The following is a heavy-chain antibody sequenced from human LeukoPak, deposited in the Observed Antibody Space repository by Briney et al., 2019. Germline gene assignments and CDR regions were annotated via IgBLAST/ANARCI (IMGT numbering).Heavy chain of an antibody. CDR3: ARLEITFGGVIAS. CDR1: GGSISSSNHY. J-gene: IGHJ5*02. V-gene: IGHV4-39*07. Sequence: SETLSLTCTVSGGSISSSNHYWGWIRQPPGKGLEWIGTIYYSGSTYYNPSLKSRVTISVDTSKNQFSLKLSSVTAADTAVYYCARLEITFGGVIASWGQGTLVTVSS. CDR2: IYYSGST. D-gene: IGHD3-16*02.